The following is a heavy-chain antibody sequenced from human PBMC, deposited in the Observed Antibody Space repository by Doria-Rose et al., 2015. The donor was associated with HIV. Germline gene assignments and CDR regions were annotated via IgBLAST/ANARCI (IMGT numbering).Heavy chain of an antibody. V-gene: IGHV1-8*02. J-gene: IGHJ4*02. CDR2: MNPNSGNT. D-gene: IGHD3-22*01. CDR1: GYTFTSYD. CDR3: ARGPDYYDSSTRLFDY. Sequence: VQLVQSGAEVKKPGASVKVSCKASGYTFTSYDINWVRQATGQGLEWMGWMNPNSGNTGSAQTFQGRVTMTRNTSISTAYMELSSLRSEDTAVYYCARGPDYYDSSTRLFDYWGQGTLVTVSS.